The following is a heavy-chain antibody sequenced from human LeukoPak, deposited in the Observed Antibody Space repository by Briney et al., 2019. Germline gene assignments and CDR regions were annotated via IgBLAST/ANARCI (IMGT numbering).Heavy chain of an antibody. J-gene: IGHJ4*02. D-gene: IGHD3-10*01. V-gene: IGHV3-15*01. CDR2: IKSKNDGGTT. CDR3: TAGTMVQGEMLLGDSH. Sequence: PGGSLRLSCAASGFSFSDAWMSWVRQAPGKGLEWLGRIKSKNDGGTTHYAAPVKGRLTISRDDSKNTLYLEMSGLKTDDTALYYCTAGTMVQGEMLLGDSHWGQGTLVTVFS. CDR1: GFSFSDAW.